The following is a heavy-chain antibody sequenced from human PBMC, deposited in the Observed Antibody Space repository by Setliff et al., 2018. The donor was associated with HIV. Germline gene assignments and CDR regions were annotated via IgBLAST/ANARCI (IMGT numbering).Heavy chain of an antibody. CDR2: IIPIFGTP. V-gene: IGHV1-69*13. CDR1: GGTSSSYA. CDR3: ARDSVSGYYYADY. Sequence: SVKVSCKTSGGTSSSYAISWVRQAPGQGLEWMGGIIPIFGTPNYAQKFQGRVTITADESTSTAYIEPSSLRSEDTAVYYCARDSVSGYYYADYWGQGTLVTVSS. D-gene: IGHD3-22*01. J-gene: IGHJ4*02.